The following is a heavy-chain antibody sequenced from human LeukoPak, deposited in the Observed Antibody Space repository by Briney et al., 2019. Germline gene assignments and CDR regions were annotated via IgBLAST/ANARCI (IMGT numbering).Heavy chain of an antibody. V-gene: IGHV3-74*01. CDR2: IDTDGSRT. J-gene: IGHJ4*02. CDR3: VRGRVGGVDY. CDR1: GFTFSSYR. D-gene: IGHD4-23*01. Sequence: GGFLRLSCGASGFTFSSYRMDWVRQVPGKGLVWVSYIDTDGSRTTYADSVKGRFTISRDNAKNTVYLQMDSLRAEDTAVYYCVRGRVGGVDYWGQGTLVTVSS.